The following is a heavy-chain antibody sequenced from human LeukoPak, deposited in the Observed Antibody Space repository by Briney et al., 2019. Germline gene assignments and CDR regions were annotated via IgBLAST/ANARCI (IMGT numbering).Heavy chain of an antibody. V-gene: IGHV1-58*02. Sequence: ASVKVSCKASGFTFTSSAMQWVRQARGQRLEWIGWIVVGSGNTNYAQKFQERVTITRDMSTSTAYMELSSLRSEDTAVYYCAAVFHYYGSGSYYEDFDYWGQGTLVTVSS. CDR2: IVVGSGNT. J-gene: IGHJ4*02. CDR3: AAVFHYYGSGSYYEDFDY. D-gene: IGHD3-10*01. CDR1: GFTFTSSA.